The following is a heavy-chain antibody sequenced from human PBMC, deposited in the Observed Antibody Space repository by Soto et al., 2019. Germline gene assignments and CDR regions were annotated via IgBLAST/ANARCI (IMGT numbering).Heavy chain of an antibody. CDR2: TYRDGDK. Sequence: QITLKESGPTLVIPTQTLTLTCTFSGLSLNTRGVGVGWIRQPPGKALEWLALTYRDGDKRYSPSLKSTLTTTHDTSKNQVVLTMTNMDPVDTATYYCVRRRWLTKYYFDDWGQGTLVTVCS. CDR3: VRRRWLTKYYFDD. V-gene: IGHV2-5*02. CDR1: GLSLNTRGVG. J-gene: IGHJ4*02. D-gene: IGHD6-19*01.